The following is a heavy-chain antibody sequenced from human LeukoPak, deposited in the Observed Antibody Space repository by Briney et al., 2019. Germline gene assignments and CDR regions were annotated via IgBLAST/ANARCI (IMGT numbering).Heavy chain of an antibody. D-gene: IGHD3-16*01. J-gene: IGHJ3*02. V-gene: IGHV4-59*01. Sequence: SETLSLTCTVSGGSISSYYWSWIRQPPGKGLEWIGYIYHSGSTNYNPSLKSRVTISVDTSKNQFSLKLSSVTAADTAVYYCARVMSNLDAFDIWGQGTMVTVSS. CDR3: ARVMSNLDAFDI. CDR2: IYHSGST. CDR1: GGSISSYY.